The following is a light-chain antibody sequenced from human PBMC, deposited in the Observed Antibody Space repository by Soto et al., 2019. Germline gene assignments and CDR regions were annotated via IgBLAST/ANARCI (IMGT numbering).Light chain of an antibody. CDR2: EGS. CDR3: CSYAGSSTV. Sequence: QSALTQPASVSGSPGQSITISCTGTSSDVGSYNLVSWYQQHPGKAPKLMIYEGSKRPSGVSNRFSGSKSGNTASLTISGLQDEDEDDYYCCSYAGSSTVFGGGTKLTVL. J-gene: IGLJ2*01. V-gene: IGLV2-23*01. CDR1: SSDVGSYNL.